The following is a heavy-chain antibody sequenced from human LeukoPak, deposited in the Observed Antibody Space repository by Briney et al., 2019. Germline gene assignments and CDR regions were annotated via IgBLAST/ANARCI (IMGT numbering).Heavy chain of an antibody. D-gene: IGHD3-22*01. CDR2: IIPIFGTA. V-gene: IGHV1-69*05. Sequence: SVKVSCKASGGTFSSYAISWVRQAPGQGLEWMGRIIPIFGTANYAQKFQGRVTITTDESTSTAYMELSSLRSEDTAVYYCAAAGTHYYDSSGYRDYWGQGTLVTVPS. J-gene: IGHJ4*02. CDR1: GGTFSSYA. CDR3: AAAGTHYYDSSGYRDY.